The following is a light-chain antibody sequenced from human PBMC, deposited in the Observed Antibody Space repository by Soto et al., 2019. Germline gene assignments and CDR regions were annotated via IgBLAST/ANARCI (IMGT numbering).Light chain of an antibody. Sequence: QSALTQPPSASGSPGQSVTISCTGTSSDVGGYNYVSWYQQYPGRAPKLMIYEVTKRPSGVPDRFSGTKSSNTASRTVSGDQAVEEGDYYYSLYPTSSNGHIVVGEGTKLTVL. V-gene: IGLV2-8*01. CDR2: EVT. CDR3: SLYPTSSNGHIV. CDR1: SSDVGGYNY. J-gene: IGLJ3*02.